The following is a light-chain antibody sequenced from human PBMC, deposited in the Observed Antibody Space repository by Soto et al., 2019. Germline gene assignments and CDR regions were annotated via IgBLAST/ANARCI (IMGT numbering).Light chain of an antibody. J-gene: IGKJ1*01. CDR2: GAS. CDR1: QSVSSN. Sequence: EIVMTQSPVTVSMSPGERATLSCWAGQSVSSNLAWYQQRPGQAPRLLIYGASTRATGIPARFTGSGAGTEFTLTIRSLQFDDSAVDYCQQYNDWWTFGQGTKVEIK. V-gene: IGKV3-15*01. CDR3: QQYNDWWT.